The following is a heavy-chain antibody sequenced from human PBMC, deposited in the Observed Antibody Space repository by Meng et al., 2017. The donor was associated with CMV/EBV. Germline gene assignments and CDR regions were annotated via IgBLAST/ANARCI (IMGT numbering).Heavy chain of an antibody. CDR2: IKQDGSEK. CDR3: ACGLYYYYGMDV. V-gene: IGHV3-7*01. Sequence: GESLKISCAASGFTFSSYWMSWVRQAPGKGLEWVANIKQDGSEKYYVDSVKGRFTISRDNAKNSLYLQMSSLRAEDTAVYYCACGLYYYYGMDVWGQGTTVTVSS. J-gene: IGHJ6*02. CDR1: GFTFSSYW. D-gene: IGHD1-26*01.